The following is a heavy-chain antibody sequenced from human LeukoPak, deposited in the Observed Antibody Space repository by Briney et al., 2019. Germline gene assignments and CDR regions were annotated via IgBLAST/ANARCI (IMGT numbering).Heavy chain of an antibody. V-gene: IGHV3-15*01. CDR1: GFTFSNAW. D-gene: IGHD2-8*02. J-gene: IGHJ4*02. Sequence: TGGSLRLSCAASGFTFSNAWMSWVRQAPGKGLEWVGRIKRKTDGGTTHYAAPVKGRFTISRDDSKNTLYLQMNSLKTEDTAVYYWTTDLIALVVYANFDYWGQGTLVTVSS. CDR3: TTDLIALVVYANFDY. CDR2: IKRKTDGGTT.